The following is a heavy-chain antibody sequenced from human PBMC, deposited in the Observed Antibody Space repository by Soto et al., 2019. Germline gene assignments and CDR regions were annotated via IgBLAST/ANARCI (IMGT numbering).Heavy chain of an antibody. J-gene: IGHJ6*02. CDR1: GYSFTSYW. CDR2: IYPGDSDT. V-gene: IGHV5-51*01. CDR3: ARREYDFWSSRYGMDV. Sequence: PGESLKISCKGSGYSFTSYWIGWVRQMPGKGLEWMGIIYPGDSDTRYSPSFQGQVTISADKSISTAYLQWSSLKASDTAMYYCARREYDFWSSRYGMDVWGQGTTVTVSS. D-gene: IGHD3-3*01.